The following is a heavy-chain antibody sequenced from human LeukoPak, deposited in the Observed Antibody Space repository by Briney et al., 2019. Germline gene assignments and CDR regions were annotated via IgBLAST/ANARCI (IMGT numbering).Heavy chain of an antibody. D-gene: IGHD4-23*01. CDR1: GFTFSSYG. CDR2: ISYDGSNK. V-gene: IGHV3-30*18. Sequence: PGGSLRLSCAASGFTFSSYGMHWVRQAPGKGLEWVAVISYDGSNKYYADSAKGRFTISRDNSKNTLYLQMNSLRAEDTAVYYCAKEGQARTTVVAGWGFDPWGQGTLVTVSS. CDR3: AKEGQARTTVVAGWGFDP. J-gene: IGHJ5*02.